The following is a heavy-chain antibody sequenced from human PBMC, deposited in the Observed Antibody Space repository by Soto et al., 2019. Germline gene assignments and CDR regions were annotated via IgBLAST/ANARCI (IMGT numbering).Heavy chain of an antibody. J-gene: IGHJ1*01. CDR3: ARPLDSSGFAYFQH. CDR2: ISSSGSTI. CDR1: GFTFSDYY. D-gene: IGHD3-22*01. Sequence: GGSLRLSCAASGFTFSDYYMSWIRQAPGKGLEWVSYISSSGSTIYYADSVKGRFTISRDNAKNSLYLQMNSLRAEDTAVYYCARPLDSSGFAYFQHWGQGTLVTVSS. V-gene: IGHV3-11*01.